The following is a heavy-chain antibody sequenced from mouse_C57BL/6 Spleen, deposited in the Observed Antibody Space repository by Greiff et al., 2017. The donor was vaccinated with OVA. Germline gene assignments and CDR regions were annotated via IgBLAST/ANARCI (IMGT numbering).Heavy chain of an antibody. J-gene: IGHJ4*01. CDR1: GFTFTDYY. Sequence: DVKLVESGGGLVQPGGSLSLSCAASGFTFTDYYTSWVRQPPGKALEWLGFIRNKANGYTTEYSASVKGRFTISRDNSQSILYLQMNALRAEDSATYYCARYKPPHYYGSRGDAMDYWGQGTSVTVSS. CDR2: IRNKANGYTT. CDR3: ARYKPPHYYGSRGDAMDY. D-gene: IGHD1-1*01. V-gene: IGHV7-3*01.